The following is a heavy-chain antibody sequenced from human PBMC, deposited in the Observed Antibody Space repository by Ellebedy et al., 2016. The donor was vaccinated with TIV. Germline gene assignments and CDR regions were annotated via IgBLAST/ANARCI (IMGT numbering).Heavy chain of an antibody. V-gene: IGHV3-21*01. Sequence: GGSLRLSCAASGFTFSSYSMNWVRQAPGKGLEWVSSISSSSSYIYYPDSVKGRFTISRDKAKNSLYLQMNSLRAEDTAVYYCARDSRVPGGYYGMDVWGQGTTVTVSS. CDR1: GFTFSSYS. D-gene: IGHD2-2*01. J-gene: IGHJ6*02. CDR3: ARDSRVPGGYYGMDV. CDR2: ISSSSSYI.